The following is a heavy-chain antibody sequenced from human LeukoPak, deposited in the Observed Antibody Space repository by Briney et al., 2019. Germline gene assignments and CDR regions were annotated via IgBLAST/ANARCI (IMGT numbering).Heavy chain of an antibody. Sequence: GGSLRLSCAASRFTFRNYPMNCVRQAPGKGLEWVAVISSDGGEKYYSDSVQGRFTISRDNSKNTLYLQMNSLRVEDTALYYGASNGAGCGQGTMVTVSS. CDR1: RFTFRNYP. CDR3: ASNGAG. J-gene: IGHJ3*01. CDR2: ISSDGGEK. D-gene: IGHD2-8*01. V-gene: IGHV3-30*04.